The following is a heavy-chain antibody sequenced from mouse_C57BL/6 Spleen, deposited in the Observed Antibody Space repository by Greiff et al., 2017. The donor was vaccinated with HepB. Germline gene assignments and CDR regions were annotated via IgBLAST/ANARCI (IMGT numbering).Heavy chain of an antibody. V-gene: IGHV1-55*01. CDR2: IYPGSGST. D-gene: IGHD3-2*02. CDR1: GYTFTSYW. CDR3: AEKTISGYYAMDY. Sequence: QVHVKQPGAELVKPGASVKMSCKASGYTFTSYWITWVKQRPGQGLEWIGDIYPGSGSTNYNEKFKSKATLTVDTSSSTAYMQLSSLTSEDSAVYYCAEKTISGYYAMDYWGQGTSVTVSS. J-gene: IGHJ4*01.